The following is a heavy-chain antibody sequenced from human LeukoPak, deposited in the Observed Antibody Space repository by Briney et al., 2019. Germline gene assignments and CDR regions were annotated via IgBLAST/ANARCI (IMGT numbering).Heavy chain of an antibody. CDR2: ISAYNGNT. D-gene: IGHD7-27*01. CDR1: GGTFSSYA. Sequence: GSSVKVSCKASGGTFSSYAISWVRQAPGQGLEWMGWISAYNGNTNYAQKLQGRVTMTTDTSTSTAYMELRSLRSDDTAVYYCARSPRTGDFDYWGQGTLVTVSS. J-gene: IGHJ4*02. CDR3: ARSPRTGDFDY. V-gene: IGHV1-18*01.